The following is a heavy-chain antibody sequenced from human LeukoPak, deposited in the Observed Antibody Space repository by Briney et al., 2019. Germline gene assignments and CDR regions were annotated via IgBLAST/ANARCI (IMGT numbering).Heavy chain of an antibody. CDR2: IYTDGSST. D-gene: IGHD1-26*01. J-gene: IGHJ4*02. V-gene: IGHV3-74*01. CDR1: GFRFSSHW. Sequence: PGGSLRLSCAASGFRFSSHWMHWVRQAPGKGLVWVSRIYTDGSSTTYADSVKGRFTISRDNAKNTLYLQMNSLRVEDTAVYYCVRRTLQYSGSSYFDSWGRGTLVTVSS. CDR3: VRRTLQYSGSSYFDS.